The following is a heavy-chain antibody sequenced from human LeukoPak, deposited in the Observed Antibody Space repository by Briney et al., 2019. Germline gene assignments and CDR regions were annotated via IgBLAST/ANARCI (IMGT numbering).Heavy chain of an antibody. CDR3: ARDEVGGYYFE. J-gene: IGHJ4*02. D-gene: IGHD3-3*01. CDR1: GFSFSDYN. V-gene: IGHV3-7*01. CDR2: INEDGSQK. Sequence: PGGSLRLSCAASGFSFSDYNMNWVRQAPGKGLEWVANINEDGSQKYYVDSVKGRFTISRDNTKKLVFLQMNSLRVEDTAVYYCARDEVGGYYFEWGQGNLVNVSS.